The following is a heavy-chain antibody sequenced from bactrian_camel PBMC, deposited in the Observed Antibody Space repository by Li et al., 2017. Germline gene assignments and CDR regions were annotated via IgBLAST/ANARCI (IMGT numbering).Heavy chain of an antibody. J-gene: IGHJ4*01. D-gene: IGHD6*01. CDR3: ASAVVPGYGDSWHGAYEYNY. V-gene: IGHV3S40*01. CDR2: INSLGGST. CDR1: GFTFSDYG. Sequence: DVQLVESGGGLVQPGGSLRLSCAASGFTFSDYGMSWVRQAPGKGLEWVSGINSLGGSTYYADSVKGRFTISRDNAKNTLYLQLNSLKAEDTAQYYCASAVVPGYGDSWHGAYEYNYWGQGTQVTVS.